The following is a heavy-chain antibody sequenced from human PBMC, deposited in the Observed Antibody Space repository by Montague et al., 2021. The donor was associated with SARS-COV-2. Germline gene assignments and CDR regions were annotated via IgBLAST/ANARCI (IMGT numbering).Heavy chain of an antibody. CDR3: ARPLNFYYYGSGSYSCWFDP. CDR1: GGSISSSSYY. Sequence: SETLSLTCTVSGGSISSSSYYWCWIRQPPGKGLEWIGSIYYSGSTYYNPSLKSRVTISVDTSKNQFSLKLSSVTAADTAVYYCARPLNFYYYGSGSYSCWFDPWGQGTLVTVSS. CDR2: IYYSGST. V-gene: IGHV4-39*01. J-gene: IGHJ5*02. D-gene: IGHD3-10*01.